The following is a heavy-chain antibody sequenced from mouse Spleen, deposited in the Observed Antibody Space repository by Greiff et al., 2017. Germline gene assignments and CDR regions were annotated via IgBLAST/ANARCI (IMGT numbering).Heavy chain of an antibody. CDR3: ARDADYGSLDV. CDR2: SRNKANDYTT. D-gene: IGHD1-1*01. V-gene: IGHV7-1*01. J-gene: IGHJ1*03. CDR1: GFTFSDFY. Sequence: EVKLVESGGGLVQSGRSLRLSCATSGFTFSDFYMEWVRQAPGKGLEWIAASRNKANDYTTEYSASVKGRFIVSRDTSQSILYLQMNALRAEDTAIYYCARDADYGSLDVWGTGTTVTVSS.